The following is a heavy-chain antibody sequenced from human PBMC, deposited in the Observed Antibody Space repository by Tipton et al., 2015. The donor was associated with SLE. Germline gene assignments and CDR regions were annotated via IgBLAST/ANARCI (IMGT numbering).Heavy chain of an antibody. CDR2: VYYLGAT. J-gene: IGHJ4*02. D-gene: IGHD3-10*01. Sequence: TLSLTCTVSNGSINLYYWSWIRQSPGKGLEYIGHVYYLGATNYSPSFESRVAMSVDTSKNQFSLRLRSVTAADTAVYYCARGSSGSYFGFDFWGQGTLVTVSS. CDR1: NGSINLYY. V-gene: IGHV4-59*12. CDR3: ARGSSGSYFGFDF.